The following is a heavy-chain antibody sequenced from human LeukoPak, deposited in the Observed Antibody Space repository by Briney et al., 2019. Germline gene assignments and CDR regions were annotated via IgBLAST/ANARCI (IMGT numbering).Heavy chain of an antibody. J-gene: IGHJ4*02. CDR2: ISWNSGSI. CDR3: AKSRSIAVAGTFDY. Sequence: GGSLRLSCAASGFTFDDYAMHWVRQAPGKGLEWVSGISWNSGSIGYADSVKGRFTISRDNAKNSLYLQMDSLRAEDTALYYCAKSRSIAVAGTFDYWGQGTLVTVSS. D-gene: IGHD6-19*01. CDR1: GFTFDDYA. V-gene: IGHV3-9*01.